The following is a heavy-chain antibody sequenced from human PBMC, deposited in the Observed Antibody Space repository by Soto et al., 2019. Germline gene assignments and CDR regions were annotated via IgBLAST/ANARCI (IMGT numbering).Heavy chain of an antibody. J-gene: IGHJ6*02. Sequence: PSETLSLTCAVSGGSITSNWWSWVRQPPGKGLEWIGEIYHSGSTYYNPSLKSRVTISVDRSKNQFSLKLSSVTAADTAVYYCARGPRGMDVWGQGTTVTVS. CDR3: ARGPRGMDV. CDR2: IYHSGST. V-gene: IGHV4-4*02. CDR1: GGSITSNW.